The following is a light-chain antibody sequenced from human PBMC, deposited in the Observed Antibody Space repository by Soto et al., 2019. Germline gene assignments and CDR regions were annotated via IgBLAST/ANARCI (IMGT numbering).Light chain of an antibody. J-gene: IGKJ1*01. CDR1: RSISSY. CDR3: QQSYSTPRT. CDR2: AAS. Sequence: DIQMTQSPSSLSASVGDRVTITCRASRSISSYLNWYQQKPGKAPKLLIYAASSLQSGVPSRFSGSGSGIDFTLTISSLEPEDFATYYCQQSYSTPRTFGQGTKVDIK. V-gene: IGKV1-39*01.